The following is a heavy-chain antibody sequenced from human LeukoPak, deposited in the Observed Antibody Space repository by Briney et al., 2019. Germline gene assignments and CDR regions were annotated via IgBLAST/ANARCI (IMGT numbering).Heavy chain of an antibody. CDR1: GYNFSDYY. CDR2: ISGNSNYT. V-gene: IGHV3-11*03. Sequence: GGSLRLSCAASGYNFSDYYMTWIRQAPGRGLEWLSYISGNSNYTNYAASVKGRFAISRDNAKNSLHLQMNSLRAEGTAMYFCARSSEIIPNWFDVWGQGTLVTVSS. J-gene: IGHJ5*02. CDR3: ARSSEIIPNWFDV. D-gene: IGHD2-21*01.